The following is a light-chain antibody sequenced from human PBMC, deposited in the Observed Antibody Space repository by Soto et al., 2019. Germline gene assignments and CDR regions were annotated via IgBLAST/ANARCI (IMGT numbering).Light chain of an antibody. V-gene: IGLV2-11*01. CDR1: SSDVGGYNY. CDR2: DVS. CDR3: CSYAGSDTLL. J-gene: IGLJ2*01. Sequence: QSALTQPRSVSGSPGQSVTISCTGTSSDVGGYNYVSWYQQYPGKAPKLMIHDVSERPSGVPDRFSGSKSGNTASLTISGRQAEDEADYYCCSYAGSDTLLFGGGTKLTVL.